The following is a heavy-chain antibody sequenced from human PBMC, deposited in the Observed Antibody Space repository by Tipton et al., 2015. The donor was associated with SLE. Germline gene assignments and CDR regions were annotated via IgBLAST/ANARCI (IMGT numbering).Heavy chain of an antibody. CDR2: ISNDGDVQ. J-gene: IGHJ4*02. CDR1: GFTFTTYA. Sequence: SLRLSCAASGFTFTTYAMYWVRQAPGEGLEWVAVISNDGDVQYYADSVKGRFTISRDNSKNTLYLQMNSLTPEDTAVYYCAREREVLHFFDYWGQGTLVTVSS. V-gene: IGHV3-30-3*01. D-gene: IGHD1-26*01. CDR3: AREREVLHFFDY.